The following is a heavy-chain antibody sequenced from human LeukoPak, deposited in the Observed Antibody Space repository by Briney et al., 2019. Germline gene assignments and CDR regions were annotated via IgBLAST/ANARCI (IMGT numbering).Heavy chain of an antibody. V-gene: IGHV3-48*01. CDR1: TFTFSNYG. D-gene: IGHD5-18*01. Sequence: GGSLRLSCAASTFTFSNYGMSWVRQAPGKGPEWVSYITSSGHIIYYADSVKGRFTISRDNVINSLYLQMNSLRPEDTAVYYCARDPGGDTAVGTFDSWGQGALVTVSS. CDR3: ARDPGGDTAVGTFDS. CDR2: ITSSGHII. J-gene: IGHJ4*02.